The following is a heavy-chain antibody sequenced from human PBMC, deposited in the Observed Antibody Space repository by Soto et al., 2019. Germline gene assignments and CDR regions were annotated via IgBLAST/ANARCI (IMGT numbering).Heavy chain of an antibody. CDR2: VTANGGST. CDR1: GFTFSVYA. D-gene: IGHD1-26*01. CDR3: ASLGVADGANYCYYYGMHV. Sequence: EVQLLESGGGFVQPGGSLRLSCAATGFTFSVYAMTWVRQAPGKGLEWVAAVTANGGSTYSADSVKGRFTISRDNSKNTLFVQMTSLRAEDTGVYYFASLGVADGANYCYYYGMHVWGQGTTVTVS. J-gene: IGHJ6*02. V-gene: IGHV3-23*01.